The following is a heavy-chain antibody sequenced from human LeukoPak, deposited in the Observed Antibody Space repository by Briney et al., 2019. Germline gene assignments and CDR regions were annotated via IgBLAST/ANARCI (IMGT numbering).Heavy chain of an antibody. Sequence: ASVKVSCKASGYTFTSYDINWVRQATGQGLEWMGWMNPNSGNTGYAQKFQGRVTMTRNTSISTAYMELSSLRSEDTAVYYCASSKVRTVTTPYYYYYGMDVWGQGTTVTVSS. J-gene: IGHJ6*02. CDR1: GYTFTSYD. D-gene: IGHD4-11*01. V-gene: IGHV1-8*01. CDR3: ASSKVRTVTTPYYYYYGMDV. CDR2: MNPNSGNT.